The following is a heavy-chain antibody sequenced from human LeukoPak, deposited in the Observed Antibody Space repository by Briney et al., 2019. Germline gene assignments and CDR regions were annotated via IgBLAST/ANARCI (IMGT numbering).Heavy chain of an antibody. CDR1: GGTFSSYA. Sequence: SVKVSCKASGGTFSSYAISWVRQAPGQGLEWMGGIIPIFGPANYAQKFQGRVTITAAESTSTAYMELSSLSSEDTAVYYCARRTDSSGYPYYFDYWGQGTLVTVSS. V-gene: IGHV1-69*01. J-gene: IGHJ4*02. CDR3: ARRTDSSGYPYYFDY. D-gene: IGHD3-22*01. CDR2: IIPIFGPA.